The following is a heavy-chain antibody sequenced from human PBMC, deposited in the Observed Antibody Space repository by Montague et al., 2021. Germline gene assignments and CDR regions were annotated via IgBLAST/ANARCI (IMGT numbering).Heavy chain of an antibody. Sequence: SETLSLTCSVSGDSISSKGNFWGWIRQPPGKGLEWIGVLDYRGTTYYSPSLRSRVTISVDTSKSQFSLKVTAVTAADTAVYYCARHRSRHHSLAFVASDLSCYIDFWGTGTTVAVSS. V-gene: IGHV4-39*01. D-gene: IGHD1-14*01. CDR2: LDYRGTT. J-gene: IGHJ6*03. CDR3: ARHRSRHHSLAFVASDLSCYIDF. CDR1: GDSISSKGNF.